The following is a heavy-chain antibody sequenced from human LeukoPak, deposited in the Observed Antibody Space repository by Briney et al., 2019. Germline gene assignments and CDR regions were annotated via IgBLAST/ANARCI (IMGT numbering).Heavy chain of an antibody. CDR3: ARGGQLWPTLTDY. Sequence: TGGSLRLSCAASGFTFSDYYMSWIRQAPGKGLGWVSYISSSSSYTNYADSVKGRFTISRDNAKNSLYLQMNSLRAEDTAVYYCARGGQLWPTLTDYWGQGTLVTVSS. D-gene: IGHD5-18*01. J-gene: IGHJ4*02. V-gene: IGHV3-11*06. CDR1: GFTFSDYY. CDR2: ISSSSSYT.